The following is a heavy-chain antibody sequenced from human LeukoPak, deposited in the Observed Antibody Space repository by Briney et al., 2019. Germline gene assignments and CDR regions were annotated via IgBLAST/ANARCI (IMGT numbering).Heavy chain of an antibody. CDR2: IKSKTDDETT. CDR1: GFTFNNAW. D-gene: IGHD3/OR15-3a*01. V-gene: IGHV3-15*01. CDR3: TAGTGLTDHDY. J-gene: IGHJ4*02. Sequence: PGGSLRLSCAASGFTFNNAWMSWVRQAPGKGLEWVGRIKSKTDDETTDYAAPVKGGFTISRDDSKNTVYLQMNSLKTEDTAVYYCTAGTGLTDHDYWGQGTLVTVSS.